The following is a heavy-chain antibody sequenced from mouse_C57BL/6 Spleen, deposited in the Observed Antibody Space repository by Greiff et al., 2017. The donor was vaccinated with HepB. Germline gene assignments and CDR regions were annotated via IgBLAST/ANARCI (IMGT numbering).Heavy chain of an antibody. CDR1: GYAFSSSW. CDR3: ARGGYYYGSSPDY. V-gene: IGHV1-82*01. Sequence: VQLQQSGPELVKPGASVKISCKASGYAFSSSWMNWVKQRPGKGLEWIGRIYPGDGDTNYNGKFKGNATLTADKSSSTAYMQLSSLTSEDSAVYFSARGGYYYGSSPDYWGQGTTLTVSS. J-gene: IGHJ2*01. D-gene: IGHD1-1*01. CDR2: IYPGDGDT.